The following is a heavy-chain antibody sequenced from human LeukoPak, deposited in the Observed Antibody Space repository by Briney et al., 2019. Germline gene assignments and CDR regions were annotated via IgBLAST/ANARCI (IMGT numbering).Heavy chain of an antibody. J-gene: IGHJ4*02. Sequence: GGSLRLSCAASGFTFSSYEMNWVRQAPGKGLEWVSYISSSGSTIYYADSVKGRFTISRDNSKKSLFLEMNSLRAEDTAVYYCAGLTCLRGGYCSTNFWGQGTLVTVSS. V-gene: IGHV3-48*03. CDR1: GFTFSSYE. D-gene: IGHD2-2*01. CDR3: AGLTCLRGGYCSTNF. CDR2: ISSSGSTI.